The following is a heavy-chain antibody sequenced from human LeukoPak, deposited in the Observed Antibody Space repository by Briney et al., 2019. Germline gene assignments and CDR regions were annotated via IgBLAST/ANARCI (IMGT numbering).Heavy chain of an antibody. V-gene: IGHV3-9*01. CDR3: ARGLVGTTSDYFDY. D-gene: IGHD1-1*01. J-gene: IGHJ4*02. CDR2: ISWNSGSI. CDR1: GFTFDDYA. Sequence: GGSLRLSCAASGFTFDDYAMHWVRQAPGKGLEWVSGISWNSGSIGYADSVKGRFTISRDNSKNTLYLQMNSLRAEDTAVYYCARGLVGTTSDYFDYWGQGTLVTVSS.